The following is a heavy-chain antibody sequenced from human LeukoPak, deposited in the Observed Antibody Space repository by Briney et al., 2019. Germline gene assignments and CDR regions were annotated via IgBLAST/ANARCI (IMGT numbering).Heavy chain of an antibody. V-gene: IGHV3-64*01. CDR3: ARGRDSSGYTDFDY. Sequence: SGESLRLSCAASGFTFSTYAMHWVRQAPGKGLEYVSAISSNGGSTYYANSVKGRFTISRDNSKNTLYLQLGSLRAEGMAVYYCARGRDSSGYTDFDYWGQGTLVTVSS. CDR2: ISSNGGST. J-gene: IGHJ4*02. D-gene: IGHD3-22*01. CDR1: GFTFSTYA.